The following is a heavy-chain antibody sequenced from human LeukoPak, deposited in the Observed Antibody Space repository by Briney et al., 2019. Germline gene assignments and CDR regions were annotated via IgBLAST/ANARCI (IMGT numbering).Heavy chain of an antibody. CDR2: ISGYNGNT. V-gene: IGHV1-18*01. CDR3: AGDSSGWSYVYYYYGMDV. J-gene: IGHJ6*02. CDR1: GYTFTSYG. Sequence: ASVKVSCKASGYTFTSYGISWVRQAPGQGLEWMGWISGYNGNTNFAQKLQGRVTMTTDTSTSTAYMELGSLRSDDTAVYYCAGDSSGWSYVYYYYGMDVWGQGTTVTVSS. D-gene: IGHD6-19*01.